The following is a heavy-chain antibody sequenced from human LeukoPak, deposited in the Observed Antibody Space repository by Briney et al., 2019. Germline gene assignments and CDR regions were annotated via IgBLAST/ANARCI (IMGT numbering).Heavy chain of an antibody. CDR2: IYYSGST. CDR3: ARHPIVGAGIDY. V-gene: IGHV4-59*08. Sequence: SETLSLTCTVSGGSISSFYWSWIRQPPGKGLEWIGYIYYSGSTNYNPSLKSRVTISVDTSKNQFSLKLSSVTAADTAVYYCARHPIVGAGIDYWGQGTLVTVSS. CDR1: GGSISSFY. J-gene: IGHJ4*02. D-gene: IGHD1-26*01.